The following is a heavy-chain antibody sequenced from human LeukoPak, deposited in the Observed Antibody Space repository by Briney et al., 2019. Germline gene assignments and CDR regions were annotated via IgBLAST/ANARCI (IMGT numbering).Heavy chain of an antibody. V-gene: IGHV3-30-3*01. CDR1: GFTFSSYA. D-gene: IGHD5-12*01. J-gene: IGHJ5*02. CDR3: ARGFVDIVATTEHGNWFDP. CDR2: ISYDGSNK. Sequence: GGSLRLSCAASGFTFSSYAMHWVRQAPGKGLEWVAVISYDGSNKYYADSVKGRFTISRDNSKSTLYLQMNSLRAEDTAVYYCARGFVDIVATTEHGNWFDPWGQGTLVTVSS.